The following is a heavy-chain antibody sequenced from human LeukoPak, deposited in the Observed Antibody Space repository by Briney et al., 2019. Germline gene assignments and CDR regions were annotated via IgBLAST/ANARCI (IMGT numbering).Heavy chain of an antibody. D-gene: IGHD1-26*01. CDR3: AKDVSPSGSYSYFDY. J-gene: IGHJ4*02. Sequence: PGTSLRLSCAASGFNFGTYAMHWVRQAPGKGLEWVSGISWNSGSIGYADSVKGRFTISRDNAKNSLYLQMNSLRAEDMALYYCAKDVSPSGSYSYFDYWGQGTLVTVSS. CDR2: ISWNSGSI. V-gene: IGHV3-9*03. CDR1: GFNFGTYA.